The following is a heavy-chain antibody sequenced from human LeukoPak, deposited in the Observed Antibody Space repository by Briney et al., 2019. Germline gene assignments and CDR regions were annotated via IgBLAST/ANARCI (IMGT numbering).Heavy chain of an antibody. J-gene: IGHJ1*01. CDR3: ARAPSEIGGYYPEYFRH. CDR2: IKSDGRT. CDR1: GFTLSSYW. Sequence: GGSLRLSCAASGFTLSSYWMHWVRQAPGKGMVWVSRIKSDGRTNYADSVKGRFTISRDNAKNTVSLQMNSLRAEDTGVYYCARAPSEIGGYYPEYFRHWGQGTLAIVSS. D-gene: IGHD3-22*01. V-gene: IGHV3-74*01.